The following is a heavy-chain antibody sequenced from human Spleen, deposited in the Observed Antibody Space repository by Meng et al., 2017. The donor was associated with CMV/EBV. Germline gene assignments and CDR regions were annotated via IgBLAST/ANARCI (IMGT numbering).Heavy chain of an antibody. J-gene: IGHJ4*02. V-gene: IGHV3-21*06. Sequence: FSVYSMYWVRQAPGKGLEWVSIISHSGIYTYYADSLKGRFTVSRDNTKNLLYLHMDTLRAEDTAIYYCARGWRGDFWSGYLRTLDYWGQGALVTVSS. D-gene: IGHD3-3*01. CDR3: ARGWRGDFWSGYLRTLDY. CDR1: FSVYS. CDR2: ISHSGIYT.